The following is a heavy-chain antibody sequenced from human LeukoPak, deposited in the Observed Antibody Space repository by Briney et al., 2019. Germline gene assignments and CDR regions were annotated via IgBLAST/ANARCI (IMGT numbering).Heavy chain of an antibody. CDR1: GFDFSFTW. CDR3: TRESGYKTSRQRGFDS. Sequence: GGSLRLSCAASGFDFSFTWMSWVRQAPGKGLELVGRIKSKTSGGTIDYAAPVRGRFTISRDDTENMVFLQMSSLKIEGTAVYYCTRESGYKTSRQRGFDSWGQGILVTVSS. CDR2: IKSKTSGGTI. J-gene: IGHJ4*02. V-gene: IGHV3-15*01. D-gene: IGHD5-12*01.